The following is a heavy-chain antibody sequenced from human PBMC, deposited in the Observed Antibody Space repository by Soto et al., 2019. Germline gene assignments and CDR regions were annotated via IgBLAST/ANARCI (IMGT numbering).Heavy chain of an antibody. V-gene: IGHV3-30-3*01. CDR2: ISYDGSNR. D-gene: IGHD1-26*01. J-gene: IGHJ4*02. CDR3: ARAPNSGSQPFDY. Sequence: QVQLVESGGGVVQPGRSLRLSCAASGFSFSSYAMHWVRQAPGKGLEWVAVISYDGSNRYYADSVKGRFTISRDKSKNTLYLQMNSLRAEDTAVYYCARAPNSGSQPFDYLGQGSRVTLSS. CDR1: GFSFSSYA.